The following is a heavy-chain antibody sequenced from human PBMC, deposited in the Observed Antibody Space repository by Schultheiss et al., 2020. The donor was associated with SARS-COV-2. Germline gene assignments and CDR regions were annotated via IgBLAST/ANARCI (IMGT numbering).Heavy chain of an antibody. CDR1: GGSVSSGDHY. CDR3: AREHRSSGKLNYGMDV. CDR2: VYHSGST. Sequence: SETLSLTCSVSGGSVSSGDHYWSWIRQPPGKGLEWIGYVYHSGSTNYNPSLKSRVTISVDTSKNQFSLKLSSVTAADTAVYYCAREHRSSGKLNYGMDVWGQGTTVTVSS. V-gene: IGHV4-61*08. J-gene: IGHJ6*02. D-gene: IGHD3-10*01.